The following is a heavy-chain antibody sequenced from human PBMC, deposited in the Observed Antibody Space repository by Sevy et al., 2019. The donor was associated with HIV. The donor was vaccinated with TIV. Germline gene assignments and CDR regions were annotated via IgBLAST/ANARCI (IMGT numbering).Heavy chain of an antibody. CDR1: GFTFSDYY. CDR3: ARARIAASAPYYFDY. Sequence: GRSLRLSCAASGFTFSDYYMSWIRQAPGKGLEWISYISSRNTYTNYADSVKGRFTISRDNAKNSLYLHMDSLRAEDTAVYYCARARIAASAPYYFDYWGQGTLVTVSS. J-gene: IGHJ4*02. V-gene: IGHV3-11*06. D-gene: IGHD6-13*01. CDR2: ISSRNTYT.